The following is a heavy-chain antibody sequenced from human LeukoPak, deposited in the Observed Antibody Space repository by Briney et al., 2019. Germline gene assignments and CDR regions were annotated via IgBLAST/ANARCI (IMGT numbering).Heavy chain of an antibody. V-gene: IGHV1-2*02. CDR3: ARDVTIFGARDAFDI. D-gene: IGHD3-3*01. CDR1: GYTFTSYY. CDR2: INPNSGGT. J-gene: IGHJ3*02. Sequence: ASVKVSCKASGYTFTSYYMHWVRQAPGQGLECIGWINPNSGGTNYAQKFQGRVTMTRDTSISTAYMELSRLRSDDTAVYYCARDVTIFGARDAFDIWGQGTMVTVSS.